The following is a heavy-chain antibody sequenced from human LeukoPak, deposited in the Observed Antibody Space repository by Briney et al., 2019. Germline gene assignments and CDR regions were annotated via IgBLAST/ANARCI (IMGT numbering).Heavy chain of an antibody. Sequence: SETLSLTCAVYGGSFSGYYWSWIRQPPGKGLEWIGEINHSGSTNYNPSLKSRVTISVDTSKNQFSLKLSSVTAADTAVYYCARASRYCSSTSCPRGYYYYYYMDVWGKGTTVTVSS. V-gene: IGHV4-34*01. CDR3: ARASRYCSSTSCPRGYYYYYYMDV. J-gene: IGHJ6*03. D-gene: IGHD2-2*01. CDR1: GGSFSGYY. CDR2: INHSGST.